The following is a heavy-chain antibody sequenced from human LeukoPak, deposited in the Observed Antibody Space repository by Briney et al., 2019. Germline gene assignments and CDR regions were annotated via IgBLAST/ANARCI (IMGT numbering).Heavy chain of an antibody. J-gene: IGHJ4*02. Sequence: ASVKVSCKASGYTFTSYDITWVRQAPGQGLEWMGWISAYNGNTNYAQKLQGRVTMTTDTSTSTAYMDLTSLGSDDTALYYCARDRHSILTSMIDYWGQGTLVTVSS. CDR1: GYTFTSYD. CDR2: ISAYNGNT. CDR3: ARDRHSILTSMIDY. D-gene: IGHD3-9*01. V-gene: IGHV1-18*01.